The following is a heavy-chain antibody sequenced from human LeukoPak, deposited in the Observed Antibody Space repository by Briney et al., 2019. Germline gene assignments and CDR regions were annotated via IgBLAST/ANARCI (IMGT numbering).Heavy chain of an antibody. Sequence: PGGSLRLSCAASGFGFSNFWMHWVRQAPGKGLVWVSRIKTDGTTTVYADSVKGRFTISRDNAKNTLYLQMKSLRAEDTAVYFCAREADPRLYASSPPDYWGQGTPVTVSS. CDR1: GFGFSNFW. CDR2: IKTDGTTT. V-gene: IGHV3-74*01. D-gene: IGHD2/OR15-2a*01. J-gene: IGHJ4*01. CDR3: AREADPRLYASSPPDY.